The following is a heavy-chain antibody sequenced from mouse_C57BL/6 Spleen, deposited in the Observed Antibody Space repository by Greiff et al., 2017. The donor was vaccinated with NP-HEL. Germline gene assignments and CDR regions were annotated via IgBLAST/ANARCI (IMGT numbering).Heavy chain of an antibody. CDR1: GYSITSGYY. V-gene: IGHV3-6*01. CDR2: ISYDGSN. Sequence: EVQLQQSGPGLVKHSQSLSLTCSVTGYSITSGYYWNWIRQFPGNKLEWMGYISYDGSNNYNPSLKNRISITRDTSKNQFFLKLNSVTTEDTATYYCARGDYYGSSSFDYWGQGTTLTVSS. D-gene: IGHD1-1*01. J-gene: IGHJ2*01. CDR3: ARGDYYGSSSFDY.